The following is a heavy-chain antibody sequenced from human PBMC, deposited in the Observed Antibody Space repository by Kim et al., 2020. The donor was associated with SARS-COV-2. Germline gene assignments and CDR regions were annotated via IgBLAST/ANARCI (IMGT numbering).Heavy chain of an antibody. CDR1: GGSISSSNW. V-gene: IGHV4-4*02. CDR3: ARDLDYSNAKGSG. J-gene: IGHJ4*02. D-gene: IGHD4-4*01. CDR2: IYHSGST. Sequence: SETLSLTCAVSGGSISSSNWWSWVRQPPGKGLEWIGEIYHSGSTNYNPSLKSRVTISVDKSKNQFSLKLSSVTAADTAVYYCARDLDYSNAKGSGWGQGTLVTVSS.